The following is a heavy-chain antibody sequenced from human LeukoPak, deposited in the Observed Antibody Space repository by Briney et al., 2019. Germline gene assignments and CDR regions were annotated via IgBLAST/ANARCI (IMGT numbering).Heavy chain of an antibody. Sequence: GGSLRLSCAASGFTFSSYSMNWVRQAPGKGLEWVSYISSSSSYTNYADSVKGRFTISRDNAKNSLYLQMNSLRAEDTAVYYCAREPIQLWLRGAFDIWGQGTMVTVSS. D-gene: IGHD5-18*01. V-gene: IGHV3-21*05. CDR2: ISSSSSYT. CDR1: GFTFSSYS. J-gene: IGHJ3*02. CDR3: AREPIQLWLRGAFDI.